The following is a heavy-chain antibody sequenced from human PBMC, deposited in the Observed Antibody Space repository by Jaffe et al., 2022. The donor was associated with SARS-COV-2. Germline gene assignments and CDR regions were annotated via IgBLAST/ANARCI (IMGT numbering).Heavy chain of an antibody. CDR1: GFTFSSYD. CDR2: IGTAGDT. Sequence: EVQLVESGGGLVQPGGSLRLSCAASGFTFSSYDMHWVRQATGKGLEWVSAIGTAGDTYYPGSVKGRFTISRENAKNSLYLQMNSLRAGDTAVYYCARVGRWSYGMDVWGQGTTVTVSS. J-gene: IGHJ6*02. CDR3: ARVGRWSYGMDV. V-gene: IGHV3-13*01. D-gene: IGHD2-15*01.